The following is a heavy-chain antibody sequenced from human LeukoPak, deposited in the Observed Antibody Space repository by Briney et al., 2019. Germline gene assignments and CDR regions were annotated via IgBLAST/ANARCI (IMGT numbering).Heavy chain of an antibody. J-gene: IGHJ4*02. V-gene: IGHV3-23*01. CDR3: ARGPDYGDSYFDY. CDR2: ISGSGGST. CDR1: GFTFSSYA. D-gene: IGHD4-17*01. Sequence: GGSLRLSCAASGFTFSSYAMSWVRQAPGKGLEWVSAISGSGGSTYYADSVKGRFTISRDNSKNTLYLQMNSLGAEDTAVYYCARGPDYGDSYFDYWGQGTLVTVSS.